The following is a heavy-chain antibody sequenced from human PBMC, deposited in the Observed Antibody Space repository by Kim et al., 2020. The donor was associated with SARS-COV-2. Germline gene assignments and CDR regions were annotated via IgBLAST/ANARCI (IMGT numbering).Heavy chain of an antibody. CDR3: ARRATVTTKRPDY. V-gene: IGHV4-39*01. J-gene: IGHJ4*02. Sequence: YNPALKSRVTISVETSKNQFSLKLSSVTAADTAVYYCARRATVTTKRPDYWGQGTLVTVSS. D-gene: IGHD4-17*01.